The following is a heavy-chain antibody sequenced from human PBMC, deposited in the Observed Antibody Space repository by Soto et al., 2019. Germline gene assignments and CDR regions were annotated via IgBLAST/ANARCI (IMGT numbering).Heavy chain of an antibody. V-gene: IGHV4-30-2*01. CDR3: ARDRKNYGMDV. Sequence: QLQLQESGSGLVKPSQTLSLTCAVSGGSIRSGGYSWSWIRQPPGKGLEWIGYIYPSGSTYYNPSLKSRVTLSVDRPKKQFSRKLSSVTSADTAVYYCARDRKNYGMDVWVQGTTVTVSS. CDR2: IYPSGST. CDR1: GGSIRSGGYS. J-gene: IGHJ6*02.